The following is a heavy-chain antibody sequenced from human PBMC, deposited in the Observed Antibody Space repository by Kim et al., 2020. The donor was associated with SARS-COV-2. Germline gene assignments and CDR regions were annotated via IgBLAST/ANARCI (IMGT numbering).Heavy chain of an antibody. CDR1: GFIFSSYA. V-gene: IGHV3-23*01. CDR3: AKARLGAFLSGSSSYF. Sequence: GGSLRLSCAASGFIFSSYAMSWVRQAPGKGLEWVSAINGGGRTTYYADSVQGRFTISRDNYNNTPYLQMSRLRAEETAVYYCAKARLGAFLSGSSSYF. J-gene: IGHJ4*01. D-gene: IGHD3-3*01. CDR2: INGGGRTT.